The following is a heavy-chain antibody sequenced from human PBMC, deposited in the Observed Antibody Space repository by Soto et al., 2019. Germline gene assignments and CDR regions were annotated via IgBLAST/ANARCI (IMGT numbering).Heavy chain of an antibody. CDR3: ASVITTTIIIDY. Sequence: SETLSLTCTVSGGSISSYYWSWIRQPPGKGLEWIGYIYYSGSTNYNPSLKSRVTISVDTSKNQFSLKLSSVTAADTAVYYCASVITTTIIIDYWGQGTLVTVSS. CDR1: GGSISSYY. J-gene: IGHJ4*02. CDR2: IYYSGST. V-gene: IGHV4-59*01. D-gene: IGHD1-26*01.